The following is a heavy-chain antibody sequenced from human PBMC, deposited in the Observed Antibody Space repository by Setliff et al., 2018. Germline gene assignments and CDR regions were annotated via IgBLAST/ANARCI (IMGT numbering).Heavy chain of an antibody. J-gene: IGHJ4*02. CDR1: GYAFTGYY. CDR3: ARDMWGSDNRYFDY. Sequence: ASVKVSCKASGYAFTGYYIHWVRQAPGQGLEWMGRINPNSGGTNYAQKFQGRVTMTRDASISTAYMELSSLRSEDTAVYYCARDMWGSDNRYFDYWGQGTLVTVSS. D-gene: IGHD3-16*01. V-gene: IGHV1-2*06. CDR2: INPNSGGT.